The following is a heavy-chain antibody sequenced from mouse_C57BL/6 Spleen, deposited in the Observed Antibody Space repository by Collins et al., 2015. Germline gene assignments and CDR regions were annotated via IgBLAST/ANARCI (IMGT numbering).Heavy chain of an antibody. D-gene: IGHD2-4*01. Sequence: QVQLQQPGAELVKPGASVKLSCKASGYTFTSYWMHWVKQRPGRGLEWIGRIDPNSGGTKYNEKFKSKATLTVDKPSSTAYMQLSSLTSEDSAVYYCARYPLRREGNWYFDVWGTGTTVTVSS. V-gene: IGHV1-72*01. CDR1: GYTFTSYW. CDR3: ARYPLRREGNWYFDV. J-gene: IGHJ1*03. CDR2: IDPNSGGT.